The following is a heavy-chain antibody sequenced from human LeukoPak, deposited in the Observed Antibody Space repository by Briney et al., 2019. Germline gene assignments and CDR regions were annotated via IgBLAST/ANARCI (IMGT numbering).Heavy chain of an antibody. V-gene: IGHV3-30-3*01. J-gene: IGHJ6*02. Sequence: GGSLRLSCAASVFTFSSYAMHWVRQAPGKGLVWVAVISHDGSNKYYADSVKGRFTISRDNSKNTLYLQMNSLRAEDTAVYYCARGGHYYGSASCFGDPITSYYYYYGMDVWGQGTTVTVSS. D-gene: IGHD3-10*01. CDR2: ISHDGSNK. CDR3: ARGGHYYGSASCFGDPITSYYYYYGMDV. CDR1: VFTFSSYA.